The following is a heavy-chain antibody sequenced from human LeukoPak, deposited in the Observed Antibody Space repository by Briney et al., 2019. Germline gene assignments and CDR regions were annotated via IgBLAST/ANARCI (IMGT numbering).Heavy chain of an antibody. CDR3: ATVGSRDSSVPFDY. CDR2: FDPEDGET. CDR1: GYTLTELS. V-gene: IGHV1-24*01. J-gene: IGHJ4*02. D-gene: IGHD3-22*01. Sequence: ASVKVSCKVSGYTLTELSMHWVRQAPGKGLEWMGGFDPEDGETIYAQKCQGRVTMTEDTSTDTAYMELSSLRSEDTAVYYCATVGSRDSSVPFDYWGQGTLVTVSS.